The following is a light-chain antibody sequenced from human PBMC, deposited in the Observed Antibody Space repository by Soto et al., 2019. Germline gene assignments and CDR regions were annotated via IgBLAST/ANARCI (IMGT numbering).Light chain of an antibody. CDR2: QVS. CDR3: TSFXSKSTYV. V-gene: IGLV2-14*01. Sequence: QSVLTQPHSASGYPGQSVTISCTGTSSDVGAYDYVSWYQQHPGKAPKFIIYQVSHRPSGVSSRFSGSKSGNTASLTISGLRAEDEADYYCTSFXSKSTYVFGTGTKVTV. CDR1: SSDVGAYDY. J-gene: IGLJ1*01.